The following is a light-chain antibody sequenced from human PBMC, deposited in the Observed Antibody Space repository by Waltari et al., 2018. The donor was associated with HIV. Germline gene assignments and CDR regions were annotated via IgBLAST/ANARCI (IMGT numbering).Light chain of an antibody. CDR3: QQSYSTPLT. V-gene: IGKV1-39*01. CDR1: QSIDNY. CDR2: AAS. J-gene: IGKJ4*01. Sequence: DIQMTQSPSSPSAYVGDSVTITCRASQSIDNYLSWYQQKPAQAPKLLIYAASNLQRGVSSRFSGSGSGTDFTLTISALRPEDFATYYCQQSYSTPLTFGGGTKVVI.